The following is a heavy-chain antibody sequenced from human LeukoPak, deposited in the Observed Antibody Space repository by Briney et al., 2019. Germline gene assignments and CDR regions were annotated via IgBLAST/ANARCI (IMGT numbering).Heavy chain of an antibody. V-gene: IGHV4-59*13. Sequence: PSETLSLTCTVSGGSISSYYWSWIRQPPGKGLEWLGYIYYSGTTNYNPSLKSRVHIFVDTSKNQFSPKVSSVTAADTAVYYCARDRYGGNSGEFDYWGQGTLVTVSS. J-gene: IGHJ4*02. CDR1: GGSISSYY. D-gene: IGHD4-23*01. CDR2: IYYSGTT. CDR3: ARDRYGGNSGEFDY.